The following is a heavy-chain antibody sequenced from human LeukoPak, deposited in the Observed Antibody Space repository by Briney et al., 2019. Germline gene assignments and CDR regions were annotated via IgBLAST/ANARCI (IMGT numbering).Heavy chain of an antibody. J-gene: IGHJ3*02. V-gene: IGHV3-23*01. CDR1: GFTFSSYA. CDR2: ISGSGGST. D-gene: IGHD3-22*01. CDR3: AEGDYYDSSGYYRDAFDI. Sequence: GGSLRLSCAASGFTFSSYAMSWVRQAPGKGLEWVSAISGSGGSTYYADSVKGRFTISRDNSKNTLYLQMNSLRAEDTAVYYCAEGDYYDSSGYYRDAFDIWGQGTMVTVSS.